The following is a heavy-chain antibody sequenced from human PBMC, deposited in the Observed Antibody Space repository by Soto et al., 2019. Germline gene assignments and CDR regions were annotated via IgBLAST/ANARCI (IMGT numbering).Heavy chain of an antibody. V-gene: IGHV1-2*04. CDR1: GYTFTGYY. CDR2: INPNSGGT. Sequence: ASVQVSCKASGYTFTGYYMHWVRQAPGQGLEWMGWINPNSGGTNYAQKFQGWVTMTRDTSISTAYMELSRLRSDDTAVYYCARDQGRGGCSGGSCYGFDPWGQGTLVTVSS. D-gene: IGHD2-15*01. J-gene: IGHJ5*02. CDR3: ARDQGRGGCSGGSCYGFDP.